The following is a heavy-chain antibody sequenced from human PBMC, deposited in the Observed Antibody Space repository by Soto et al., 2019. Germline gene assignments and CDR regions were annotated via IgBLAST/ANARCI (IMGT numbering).Heavy chain of an antibody. Sequence: SGPTLVNPTQTLTLTCTFSGFSLSTSGMCVSWIRQPPGKALEWLALIDWDDDKYYSTSLKTRLTISKDTSKNQVVLTMTNMDPVDTATYYCARTQEGKWLAPEAFDIWGQGTMVNVSS. CDR1: GFSLSTSGMC. J-gene: IGHJ3*02. V-gene: IGHV2-70*01. CDR3: ARTQEGKWLAPEAFDI. D-gene: IGHD6-19*01. CDR2: IDWDDDK.